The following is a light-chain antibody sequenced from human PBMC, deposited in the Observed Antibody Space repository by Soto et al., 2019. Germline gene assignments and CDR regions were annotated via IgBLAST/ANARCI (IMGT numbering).Light chain of an antibody. Sequence: EIVLTQSPGTLSLSPGERATLSCRASQSVTSSYLGWYQQKPGQAPRLLISGASSRSTGIPDRFSGSGSGTDFPLTISRLEPEDFAVYYCDQSGTSPWTFGQGTKVEIK. V-gene: IGKV3-20*01. CDR2: GAS. CDR1: QSVTSSY. J-gene: IGKJ1*01. CDR3: DQSGTSPWT.